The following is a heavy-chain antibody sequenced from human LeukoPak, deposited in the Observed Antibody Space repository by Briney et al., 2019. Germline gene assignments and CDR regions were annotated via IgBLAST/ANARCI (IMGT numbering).Heavy chain of an antibody. CDR3: ARVAMGELRIDY. J-gene: IGHJ4*02. CDR2: IYYSGST. CDR1: GGSISSSGYY. Sequence: ASETLSLTCTVSGGSISSSGYYWGWIRQPPGKGLEWIGSIYYSGSTYYNPSLKSRVTISVDTSRNQFSLKLNSVTAADTAVYYCARVAMGELRIDYWGQGTLVTVSS. V-gene: IGHV4-39*07. D-gene: IGHD1-26*01.